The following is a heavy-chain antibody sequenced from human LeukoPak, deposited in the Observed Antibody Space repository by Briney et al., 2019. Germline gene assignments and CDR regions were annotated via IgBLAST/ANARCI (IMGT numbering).Heavy chain of an antibody. V-gene: IGHV1-18*04. J-gene: IGHJ4*02. CDR1: GYTFNAHG. Sequence: AASVTVSCTASGYTFNAHGITWVRQAPGQGLEWMGWISGTSGNTDYAEKFQGRVTLTTDTSTSTAYMELRSLTSDDTGVYYCARSQCSGSTSCYWFFYFDPWGQGTLVTISS. CDR3: ARSQCSGSTSCYWFFYFDP. D-gene: IGHD3-10*02. CDR2: ISGTSGNT.